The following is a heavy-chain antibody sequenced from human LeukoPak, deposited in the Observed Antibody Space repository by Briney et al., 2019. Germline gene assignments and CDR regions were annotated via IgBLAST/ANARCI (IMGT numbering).Heavy chain of an antibody. CDR2: ISYDGSNK. CDR1: GLTFSSYG. V-gene: IGHV3-30*18. J-gene: IGHJ3*02. CDR3: AKRGPYGDYDAFDI. D-gene: IGHD4-17*01. Sequence: PGRSLRLSCAASGLTFSSYGMHWVRQAPGKGLEWVAVISYDGSNKYYADSVKGRFTISRDNSKNTLYLQMNSLRAEDTAVYYCAKRGPYGDYDAFDIWGQGTMVTVSS.